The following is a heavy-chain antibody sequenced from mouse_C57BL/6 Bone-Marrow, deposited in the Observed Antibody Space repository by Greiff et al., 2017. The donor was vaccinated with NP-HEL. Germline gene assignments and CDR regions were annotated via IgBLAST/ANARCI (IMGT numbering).Heavy chain of an antibody. D-gene: IGHD2-3*01. V-gene: IGHV5-17*01. CDR1: GFTFSDYG. Sequence: EVKLVESGGGLVKPGGSLKLSCAASGFTFSDYGMHWVRQAPEKGLEWVAYISSGSSTIYYADTVKGRFTISRDNAKNTLVLQMTSLRSEDTAMYYCARQVGYYPYWYFDVWGTGTTVTVSS. J-gene: IGHJ1*03. CDR2: ISSGSSTI. CDR3: ARQVGYYPYWYFDV.